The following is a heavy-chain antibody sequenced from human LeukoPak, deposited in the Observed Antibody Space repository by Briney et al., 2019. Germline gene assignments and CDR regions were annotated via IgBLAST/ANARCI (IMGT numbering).Heavy chain of an antibody. CDR1: GFTFSNYA. CDR2: ISSNGGST. D-gene: IGHD6-13*01. Sequence: GGSLRLSCAASGFTFSNYAMHWVRQAPGKGLEYVSAISSNGGSTYYANSVKGRFTISRDNSKNTLYLQMGSLRAEDMAVYYCVGGSSSWQGPALDYWGQGTLVTVSS. V-gene: IGHV3-64*01. J-gene: IGHJ4*02. CDR3: VGGSSSWQGPALDY.